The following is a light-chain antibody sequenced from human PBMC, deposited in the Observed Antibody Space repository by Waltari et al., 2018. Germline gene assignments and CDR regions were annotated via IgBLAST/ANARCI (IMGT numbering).Light chain of an antibody. J-gene: IGKJ3*01. V-gene: IGKV2-30*01. Sequence: QRLGASDGNANLKWFQQRPRQSPRRLSYQVSSRDSEVPDRFSGSGSGTDFTLKISRVEAEDVGLYCCMRGAHWRFTFHPGTKVDI. CDR3: MRGAHWRFT. CDR2: QVS. CDR1: QRLGASDGNAN.